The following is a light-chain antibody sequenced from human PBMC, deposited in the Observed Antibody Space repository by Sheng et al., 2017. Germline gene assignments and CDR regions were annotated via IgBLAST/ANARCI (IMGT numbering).Light chain of an antibody. J-gene: IGKJ1*01. CDR2: WAS. CDR1: QSVLYSSNNKNY. V-gene: IGKV4-1*01. Sequence: DIVMTQSPDSLAVSLGERATINCKSSQSVLYSSNNKNYLAWYQQKPGQPPKLLIYWASIRESGVPDRFSGSGSGTEFTLTISSLQAEDVAVYHCQQYYSSPPTFGQGTKVEVK. CDR3: QQYYSSPPT.